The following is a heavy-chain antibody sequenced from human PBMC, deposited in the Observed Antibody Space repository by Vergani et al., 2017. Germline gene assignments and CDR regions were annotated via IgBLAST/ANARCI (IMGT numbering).Heavy chain of an antibody. D-gene: IGHD6-19*01. CDR1: GFTFSSYA. CDR3: ARVVTLGEWLVHYWYFDL. CDR2: IIWSGGST. V-gene: IGHV3-23*01. Sequence: EVQLLESFLFFLQPGGSLRLSCAASGFTFSSYAMSFVLHSPXKGLEWVSSIIWSGGSTYYADSVKGRFTISRDNSKNTLYLQMNSLRAEDTAVYYCARVVTLGEWLVHYWYFDLWGRGTLVTVSS. J-gene: IGHJ2*01.